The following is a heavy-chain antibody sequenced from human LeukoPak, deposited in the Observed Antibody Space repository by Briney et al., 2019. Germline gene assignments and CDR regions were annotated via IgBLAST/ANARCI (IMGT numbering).Heavy chain of an antibody. Sequence: SETLSLTCAVYGGSFSGYYWSWIRQPPGKGLEWIGEINHSGSTNYNPSLTSRVTISVDTSKNQFSLKLSSVTAADTAVYYCARGRYSSNYYYYYYMDVWGKGTTVTVSS. V-gene: IGHV4-34*01. CDR1: GGSFSGYY. CDR3: ARGRYSSNYYYYYYMDV. J-gene: IGHJ6*03. CDR2: INHSGST. D-gene: IGHD6-13*01.